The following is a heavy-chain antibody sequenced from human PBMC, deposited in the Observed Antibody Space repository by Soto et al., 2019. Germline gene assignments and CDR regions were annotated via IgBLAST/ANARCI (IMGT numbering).Heavy chain of an antibody. CDR2: IYTSGST. CDR3: ARDVRDFWSGYPQYDYYYGMDV. CDR1: GGSISSYY. V-gene: IGHV4-4*07. Sequence: SETLSLTCTVSGGSISSYYWSWIRQPAGKGLEWIGRIYTSGSTNYNPSLKSRVTMSVDTSKNQFSLKLSSVTAADTAVYYCARDVRDFWSGYPQYDYYYGMDVWGQGTTVTVSS. D-gene: IGHD3-3*01. J-gene: IGHJ6*02.